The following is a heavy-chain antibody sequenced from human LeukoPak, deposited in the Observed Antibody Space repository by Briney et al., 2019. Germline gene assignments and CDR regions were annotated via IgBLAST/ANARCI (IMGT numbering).Heavy chain of an antibody. J-gene: IGHJ6*03. CDR2: FFLKGST. V-gene: IGHV4-38-2*02. Sequence: SETLSLTCTVSGYSITSAYYWGWIRQPPGKGLEWIGSFFLKGSTYYNPSLKSRVTISVDTSKNQFSLKLSSVAAADTAVYYCARVVYSGYDFRGAMDVWGKGTTVTVSS. CDR3: ARVVYSGYDFRGAMDV. CDR1: GYSITSAYY. D-gene: IGHD5-12*01.